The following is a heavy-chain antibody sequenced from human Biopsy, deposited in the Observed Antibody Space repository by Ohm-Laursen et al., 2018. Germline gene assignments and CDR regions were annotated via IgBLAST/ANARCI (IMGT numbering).Heavy chain of an antibody. CDR3: ARSRGSSGIATIYYYGMDV. Sequence: SLRLSCAASGFTFSSYWMNWVRQVPGKGLVWVATINKDGSTLQYVDSVRGRFTISRDNAKNSLYLQMNSLRAEDTAVYYCARSRGSSGIATIYYYGMDVWGQGTTVTVSS. CDR1: GFTFSSYW. CDR2: INKDGSTL. J-gene: IGHJ6*02. D-gene: IGHD3-10*01. V-gene: IGHV3-74*03.